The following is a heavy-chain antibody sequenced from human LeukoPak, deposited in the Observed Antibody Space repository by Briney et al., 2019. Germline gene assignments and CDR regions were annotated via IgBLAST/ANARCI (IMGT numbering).Heavy chain of an antibody. V-gene: IGHV1-46*01. CDR1: GYTFTSYY. J-gene: IGHJ4*02. D-gene: IGHD6-13*01. CDR3: ARAVSYIAAAGTGRDY. CDR2: INPSGGST. Sequence: ASVKVSCKASGYTFTSYYMHWVRQAPGQGLEGMGIINPSGGSTSYAQKFQGRVTMTRDTSTSTVYMELSSLRSEDTAVYYCARAVSYIAAAGTGRDYWGQGTLVTVSS.